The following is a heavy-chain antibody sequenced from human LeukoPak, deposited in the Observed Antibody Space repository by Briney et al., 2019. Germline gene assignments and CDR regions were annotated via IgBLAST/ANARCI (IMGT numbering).Heavy chain of an antibody. Sequence: SGTLSLTCQVSGGSISSGRHYWSWIRQPAGKGLEWIGRIYTSGSTNYNPSLKSRVTISLDTSKNQFSLKLSSVTAADTAVYYCARDSGWPRLFDYWGQGTLVTVSS. CDR2: IYTSGST. V-gene: IGHV4-61*02. CDR3: ARDSGWPRLFDY. CDR1: GGSISSGRHY. J-gene: IGHJ4*02.